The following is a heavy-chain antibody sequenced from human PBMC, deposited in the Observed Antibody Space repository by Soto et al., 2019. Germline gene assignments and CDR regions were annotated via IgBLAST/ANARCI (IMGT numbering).Heavy chain of an antibody. CDR2: INPSGGST. CDR3: EGEGYSRRWYGVESDY. D-gene: IGHD6-13*01. J-gene: IGHJ4*02. Sequence: QVQLVQSGAEVKKPGASVKVSCKASGYTFTSYYMHWVRQAPGQGLEWMGTINPSGGSTSYAQKCQGRVTMTRDTSTSPVYMELSSLRSEDTAVSYCEGEGYSRRWYGVESDYWGQGTLVTVSS. CDR1: GYTFTSYY. V-gene: IGHV1-46*01.